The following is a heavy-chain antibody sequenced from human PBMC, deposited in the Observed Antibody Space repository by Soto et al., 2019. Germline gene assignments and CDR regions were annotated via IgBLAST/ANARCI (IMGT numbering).Heavy chain of an antibody. CDR2: IIPILGIT. D-gene: IGHD2-2*01. V-gene: IGHV1-69*08. CDR1: GGTSSDYT. J-gene: IGHJ4*02. Sequence: QVQLVQSGAEVKKPGSSVKVSCKASGGTSSDYTITWVRQAPGQGLEWMGRIIPILGITNYAQQFQGRVSITADKSTSTAYMELSSLRSEDTAVYYCARDLSHCVTATCWKPGRIWGQGTLVTVSS. CDR3: ARDLSHCVTATCWKPGRI.